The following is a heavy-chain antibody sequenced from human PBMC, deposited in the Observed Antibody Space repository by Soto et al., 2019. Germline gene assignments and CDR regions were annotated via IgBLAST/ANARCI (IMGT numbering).Heavy chain of an antibody. CDR2: IYHSGGT. V-gene: IGHV4-4*02. Sequence: QVQLQESGPGLVKPSGTLSLTGAVSGGSITSRYWWTWVRQAPGTGLEWIWEIYHSGGTNYNTSLKSRVTISVDKSKNQFSLKLNSVTAAGTAVYYCATDPFPYYCEPLDYWVQGTLVTVSS. CDR3: ATDPFPYYCEPLDY. D-gene: IGHD4-17*01. J-gene: IGHJ4*02. CDR1: GGSITSRYW.